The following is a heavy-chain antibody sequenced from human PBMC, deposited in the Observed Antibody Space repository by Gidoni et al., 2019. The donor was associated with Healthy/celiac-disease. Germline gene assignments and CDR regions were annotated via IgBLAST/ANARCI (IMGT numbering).Heavy chain of an antibody. CDR2: ISGSGGST. CDR3: AKVGHRVVGATSDY. D-gene: IGHD1-26*01. V-gene: IGHV3-23*01. J-gene: IGHJ4*02. Sequence: EVQLLESVGGLVQPGGSLRLSCAASGFTFSSYAMSWVRQAPGKGLEWVSAISGSGGSTYYADSVKGRFTISRDNSKNTLYLQMNSLRAEDTAVYYCAKVGHRVVGATSDYWGQGTLVTVSS. CDR1: GFTFSSYA.